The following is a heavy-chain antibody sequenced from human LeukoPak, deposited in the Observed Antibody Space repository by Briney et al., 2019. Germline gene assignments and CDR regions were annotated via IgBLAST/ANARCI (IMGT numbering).Heavy chain of an antibody. V-gene: IGHV1-18*01. J-gene: IGHJ4*02. CDR2: VNGYNGKT. CDR1: GYSFTSYG. D-gene: IGHD3-22*01. Sequence: EASVKVSCKASGYSFTSYGISWVRQAPGQGLEWMGWVNGYNGKTNHVQNLQDRVTMTTDTSTSTAYMELRSLRSDDTAVYYCAREYRDYYDSSGNYLDYWGQGTLVTVSS. CDR3: AREYRDYYDSSGNYLDY.